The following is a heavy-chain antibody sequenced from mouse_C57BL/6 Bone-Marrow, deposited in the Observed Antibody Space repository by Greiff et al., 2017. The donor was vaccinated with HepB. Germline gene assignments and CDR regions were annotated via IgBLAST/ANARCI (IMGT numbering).Heavy chain of an antibody. CDR2: IDPNSGGT. D-gene: IGHD1-1*01. J-gene: IGHJ1*03. V-gene: IGHV1-72*01. Sequence: QVQLQQPGAELVKPGASVKLSCKASGYTFTSYWMHWVKQRPGRGLEWIGRIDPNSGGTKYNEKFKSKATLTVDKPSRTAYMQLSSLTSEDSAVYYCARDYYGSSYDWYFDVWGTGTTVTVSS. CDR3: ARDYYGSSYDWYFDV. CDR1: GYTFTSYW.